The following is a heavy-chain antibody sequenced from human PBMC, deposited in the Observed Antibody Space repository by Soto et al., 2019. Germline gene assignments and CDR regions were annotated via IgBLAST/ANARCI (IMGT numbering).Heavy chain of an antibody. V-gene: IGHV2-70*11. D-gene: IGHD5-12*01. J-gene: IGHJ4*02. CDR3: ARDATIGNYFDY. Sequence: SGPTLVNPTQTLTLTCTFSGFSLSTSGMCVSWIRQPPGKALEWLARIDWDDDKYYSTSLKTRLTISKDTSKNQVVLTITNMKPVDTATYYCARDATIGNYFDYWGQGTLVTVSS. CDR1: GFSLSTSGMC. CDR2: IDWDDDK.